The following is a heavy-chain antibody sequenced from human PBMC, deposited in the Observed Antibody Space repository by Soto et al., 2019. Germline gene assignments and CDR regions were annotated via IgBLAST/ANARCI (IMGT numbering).Heavy chain of an antibody. V-gene: IGHV3-30-3*01. J-gene: IGHJ6*02. D-gene: IGHD2-15*01. CDR1: GFTFSNYA. CDR3: ARAGCDGGTCYTLVGLRYGMDV. CDR2: ISYDGNNK. Sequence: QVQLVESGGGVVQPGRSLRLSCAASGFTFSNYAMYWVRQAPGKGLEWVAVISYDGNNKYYADSVKGRFTISRDNSKNTLYLQMNCLRAEDTAVYYCARAGCDGGTCYTLVGLRYGMDVWGQGTTVTVSS.